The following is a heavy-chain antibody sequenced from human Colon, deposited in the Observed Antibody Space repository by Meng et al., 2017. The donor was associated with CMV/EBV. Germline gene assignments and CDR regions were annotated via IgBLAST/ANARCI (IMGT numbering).Heavy chain of an antibody. CDR3: SRDPRTLDY. CDR1: GFTFSDYY. CDR2: ISGSSTDI. Sequence: QVALVESGGALVKTGGCRRLSCAASGFTFSDYYMSWIRQAPGKGPEWVSYISGSSTDIKYVDSVKGRFTISRDNAKNSLYLQMNSLRADDTAVYYCSRDPRTLDYWGQGTLVTVSS. V-gene: IGHV3-11*05. J-gene: IGHJ4*02.